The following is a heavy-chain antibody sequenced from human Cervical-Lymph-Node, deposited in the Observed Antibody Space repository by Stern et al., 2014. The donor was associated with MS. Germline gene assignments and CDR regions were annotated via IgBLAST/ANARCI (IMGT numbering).Heavy chain of an antibody. CDR3: AKTLSGGSRYFDL. CDR1: GYSFSNFW. J-gene: IGHJ2*01. D-gene: IGHD3-16*01. V-gene: IGHV5-51*03. CDR2: FYPGDSDP. Sequence: EVQLVQSGAEVKKPGESLKISCKGSGYSFSNFWIGWVRQMPGKGLEWMGIFYPGDSDPKYSPSFQGQVTISADKSISTAFLQWSSLKASDTAIYYCAKTLSGGSRYFDLWGRGTLVTVSS.